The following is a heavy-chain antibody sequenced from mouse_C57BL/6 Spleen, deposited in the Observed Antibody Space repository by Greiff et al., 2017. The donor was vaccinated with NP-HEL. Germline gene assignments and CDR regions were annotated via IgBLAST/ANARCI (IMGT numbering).Heavy chain of an antibody. V-gene: IGHV1-18*01. CDR1: GYTFTDYN. J-gene: IGHJ1*03. Sequence: VQLKESGPELVKPGASVKIPCKASGYTFTDYNMDWVKQSHGKSLEWIGDINPNNGGTIYNQKFKGKATLTVDKSSSTAYMELRSLTSEDTAVYYCARRITTVYWYFDVWGTGTTVTVSS. CDR3: ARRITTVYWYFDV. CDR2: INPNNGGT. D-gene: IGHD1-1*01.